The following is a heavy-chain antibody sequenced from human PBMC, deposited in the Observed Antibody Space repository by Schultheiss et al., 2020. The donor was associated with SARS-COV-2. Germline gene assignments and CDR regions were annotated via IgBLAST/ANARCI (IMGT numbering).Heavy chain of an antibody. V-gene: IGHV4-59*08. J-gene: IGHJ4*02. CDR2: IYYSGST. CDR3: ARLVGATGYFDY. Sequence: SQTLSLTCTVYGGSFSGYYWSWIRQPPGKGLEWIGYIYYSGSTNYNPSLKSRVTISVDTSKNQFSLKLSSVTAADTAVYYCARLVGATGYFDYWGQGTLVTVSS. D-gene: IGHD1-26*01. CDR1: GGSFSGYY.